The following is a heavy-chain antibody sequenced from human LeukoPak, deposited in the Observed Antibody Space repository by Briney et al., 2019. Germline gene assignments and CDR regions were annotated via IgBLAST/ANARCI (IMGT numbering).Heavy chain of an antibody. CDR3: ARALHDFWSGYPFDY. D-gene: IGHD3-3*01. Sequence: VASVKVSCKASGYTFTRYYMHWVRQAPGQGLEWMGIINPSGGSTSYARKFQGRVTMTRDTSTSTVYMELSSVRSEDTAVYYCARALHDFWSGYPFDYWGQGTLVTVSS. CDR2: INPSGGST. V-gene: IGHV1-46*01. J-gene: IGHJ4*02. CDR1: GYTFTRYY.